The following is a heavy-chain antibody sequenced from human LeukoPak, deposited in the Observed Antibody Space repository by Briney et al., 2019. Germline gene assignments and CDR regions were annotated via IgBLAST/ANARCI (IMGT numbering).Heavy chain of an antibody. CDR2: IYHSGST. D-gene: IGHD7-27*01. V-gene: IGHV4-30-2*01. CDR3: ARGGTGDDAFDI. Sequence: SESLSLTCAVSGGSISSGGYSWSWIRQPPGKGLEWIGYIYHSGSTYYNPSLKSRVTISVDRSKNQFSLKLSSVTAADTAVYYCARGGTGDDAFDIWGQGTMVTVSS. CDR1: GGSISSGGYS. J-gene: IGHJ3*02.